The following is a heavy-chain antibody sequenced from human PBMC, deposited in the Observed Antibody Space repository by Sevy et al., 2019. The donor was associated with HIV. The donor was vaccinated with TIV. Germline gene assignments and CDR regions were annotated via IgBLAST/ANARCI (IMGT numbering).Heavy chain of an antibody. CDR2: ITGGSSYI. Sequence: GGSLRLSCAASGFTFSSYTMNWVRQAPGKGLEWVSSITGGSSYIYYADSVKGRFTISRDNAKNSLYLQMNSLRAEDTAVYYWARDGGCSSTSGLLYFDCWGQGSLVTVSS. CDR3: ARDGGCSSTSGLLYFDC. V-gene: IGHV3-21*01. D-gene: IGHD2-2*01. J-gene: IGHJ4*02. CDR1: GFTFSSYT.